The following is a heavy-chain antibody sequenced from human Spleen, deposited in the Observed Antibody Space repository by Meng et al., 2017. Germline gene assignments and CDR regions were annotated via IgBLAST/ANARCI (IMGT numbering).Heavy chain of an antibody. CDR3: ARDGHDSSGNSIDAFDI. Sequence: GSLRLSCTVSGGSVSSYYWSWIRQPAGKGLEWIGHIYTSGSTNYNPSLKSRVTMSVDSSKNQFSLKLTSVTAADTAVYYCARDGHDSSGNSIDAFDIWGQGTMVTVSS. V-gene: IGHV4-4*07. D-gene: IGHD3-22*01. CDR1: GGSVSSYY. J-gene: IGHJ3*02. CDR2: IYTSGST.